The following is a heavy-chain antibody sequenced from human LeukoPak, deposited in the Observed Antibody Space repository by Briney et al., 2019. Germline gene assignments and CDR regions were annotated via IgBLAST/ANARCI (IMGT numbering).Heavy chain of an antibody. Sequence: PSETLSLTCTVSGGPVSSYFWSWIRQPPGKGLEWIGYVYYSGSTNYNPSLKSRVTISVETSKTQFSLRLSSVTAADTAVYYCARHLGPGWHAMDVWGQGTTVTVSS. J-gene: IGHJ6*02. D-gene: IGHD2-15*01. CDR1: GGPVSSYF. CDR2: VYYSGST. V-gene: IGHV4-59*08. CDR3: ARHLGPGWHAMDV.